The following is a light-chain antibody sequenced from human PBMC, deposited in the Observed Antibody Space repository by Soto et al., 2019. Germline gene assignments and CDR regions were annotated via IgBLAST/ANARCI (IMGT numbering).Light chain of an antibody. CDR3: QQAYSTPWT. J-gene: IGKJ1*01. CDR2: KAS. V-gene: IGKV1-5*03. CDR1: QTISSW. Sequence: DIQMTQSPSTLSGSVGDRATITCRASQTISSWLAWYQQKPGKAPKLLIYKASTLKSGVPSRCSGSGAGTEFTLTINSLQPEDFATYYCQQAYSTPWTFGQGTKVDIK.